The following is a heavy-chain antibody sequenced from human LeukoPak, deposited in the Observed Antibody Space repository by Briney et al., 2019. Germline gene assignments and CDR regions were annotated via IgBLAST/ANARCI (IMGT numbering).Heavy chain of an antibody. CDR1: GYTLTELS. J-gene: IGHJ4*02. D-gene: IGHD3-22*01. CDR3: ATAPSGDSSGYYFRHIGYYFDY. V-gene: IGHV1-24*01. CDR2: FDPEDGET. Sequence: ASVKVSCKVSGYTLTELSMHWVRQAPGKGLEWMGGFDPEDGETIYAQKFQGRVTMTEDTSTDTAYMELSSLRSEDTAVYYCATAPSGDSSGYYFRHIGYYFDYWGQGTLVTVSS.